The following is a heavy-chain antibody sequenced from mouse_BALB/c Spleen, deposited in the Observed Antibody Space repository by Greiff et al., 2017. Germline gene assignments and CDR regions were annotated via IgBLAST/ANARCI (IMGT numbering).Heavy chain of an antibody. CDR3: ARITTVGSFDY. D-gene: IGHD1-1*01. J-gene: IGHJ2*01. CDR1: GFAFSSYD. Sequence: EVMLVESGGGLVKPGGSLKLSCAASGFAFSSYDMSWVRQTPEKRLEWVAYISSGGGSTYYPDTVKGRFTISRDNAKNTLYLQMSSLKSEDTAMYYCARITTVGSFDYWGQGTTLTVSS. CDR2: ISSGGGST. V-gene: IGHV5-12-1*01.